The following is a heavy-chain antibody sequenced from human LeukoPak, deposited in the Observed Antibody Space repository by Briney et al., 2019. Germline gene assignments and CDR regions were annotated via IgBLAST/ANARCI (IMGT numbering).Heavy chain of an antibody. J-gene: IGHJ4*02. D-gene: IGHD6-13*01. V-gene: IGHV1-2*02. CDR3: ARGGVPGQQLDY. Sequence: ASVKVSCKTSGYTFTVHFMYWVRQAPGQGLEWMGWINPNTGGTNYAQKFQGRVTMTRDTSSSTAYMELTRLTSDDTAAYYCARGGVPGQQLDYWGPGTLVTVSS. CDR2: INPNTGGT. CDR1: GYTFTVHF.